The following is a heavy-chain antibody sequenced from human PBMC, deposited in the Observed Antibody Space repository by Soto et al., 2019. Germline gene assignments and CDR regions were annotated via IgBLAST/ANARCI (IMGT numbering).Heavy chain of an antibody. CDR3: ARESPCYGDYVLLSAL. CDR1: GYTFTSYG. D-gene: IGHD4-17*01. V-gene: IGHV1-18*01. CDR2: ISAYNGNT. Sequence: ASVKVSCKASGYTFTSYGISWVRQAPGQGLEWMGWISAYNGNTNYAQKLQGRVTMTTDTSTSTAYMELRSLRSDDTAVYYCARESPCYGDYVLLSALGGRETRSPVSS. J-gene: IGHJ4*02.